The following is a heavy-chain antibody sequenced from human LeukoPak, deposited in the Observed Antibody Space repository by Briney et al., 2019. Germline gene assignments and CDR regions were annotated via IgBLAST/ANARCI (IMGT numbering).Heavy chain of an antibody. CDR3: TRGAGWLIDY. V-gene: IGHV4-59*01. CDR2: IHNSGTS. Sequence: AETLSLTCTVSDDSISDYYRGWIRQPPGKGLEWIEYIHNSGTSTYNLSLKSRVTISADTSKNQFSLKLNSMTTADTAVYYCTRGAGWLIDYWGQGILDTVSS. D-gene: IGHD3-16*01. CDR1: DDSISDYY. J-gene: IGHJ4*02.